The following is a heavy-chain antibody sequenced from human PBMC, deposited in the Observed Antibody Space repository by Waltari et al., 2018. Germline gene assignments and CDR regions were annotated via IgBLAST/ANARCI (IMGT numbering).Heavy chain of an antibody. CDR2: IKQDGREK. Sequence: EVQLVESGGGLVQPGGSLRLSCAASGFRISTSYIRWVRQAPGKGLEWVATIKQDGREKYYVDSVKGRFTISRDNAKNSMYLQMNSLKAEDTAVYYCARRKWNYGSDDGMDIWGQGTTVTVSS. CDR3: ARRKWNYGSDDGMDI. J-gene: IGHJ6*02. V-gene: IGHV3-7*01. CDR1: GFRISTSY. D-gene: IGHD1-7*01.